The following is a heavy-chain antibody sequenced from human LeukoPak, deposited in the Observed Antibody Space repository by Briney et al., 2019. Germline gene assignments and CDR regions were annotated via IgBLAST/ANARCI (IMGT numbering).Heavy chain of an antibody. CDR1: GFTFRSYG. V-gene: IGHV3-33*01. J-gene: IGHJ5*02. CDR3: ARGSSSSWYGSLDP. CDR2: IWYDGSNK. D-gene: IGHD6-13*01. Sequence: GGSLRLSCAASGFTFRSYGMHWVRQTPGRGLEWVAVIWYDGSNKYYVDSVKGRFTISRDNSQNTPYLQMNSLSADDTAIYYCARGSSSSWYGSLDPWGQGTLVIVSS.